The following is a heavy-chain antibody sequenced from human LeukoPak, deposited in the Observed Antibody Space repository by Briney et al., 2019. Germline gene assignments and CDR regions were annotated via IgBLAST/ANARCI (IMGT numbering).Heavy chain of an antibody. V-gene: IGHV3-48*03. J-gene: IGHJ4*02. D-gene: IGHD6-19*01. CDR3: ARETIAVADPGCFGY. CDR1: GFTFSSYE. CDR2: ISSSGSTI. Sequence: GSLRLSCAASGFTFSSYEMNWVRQAPGKGLEWVSYISSSGSTIYYADSVKGRFTISRDNAKNSLYLQMNSLRTEDTAVYYCARETIAVADPGCFGYWGQGTLVTVSS.